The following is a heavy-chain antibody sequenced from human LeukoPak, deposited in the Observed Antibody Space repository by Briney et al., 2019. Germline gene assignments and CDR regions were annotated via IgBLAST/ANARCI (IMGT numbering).Heavy chain of an antibody. V-gene: IGHV3-9*01. CDR2: ISWNSGSI. Sequence: GGSLRLSCAASGFTFSSYGMHWVRQAPGKGLEWVSGISWNSGSIGYADSVKGRFTISRDNAKNSLYLQMNSLRAEDTALYYCAKDTAYYYDSSGYFDYWGQGTLVTVSS. J-gene: IGHJ4*02. D-gene: IGHD3-22*01. CDR1: GFTFSSYG. CDR3: AKDTAYYYDSSGYFDY.